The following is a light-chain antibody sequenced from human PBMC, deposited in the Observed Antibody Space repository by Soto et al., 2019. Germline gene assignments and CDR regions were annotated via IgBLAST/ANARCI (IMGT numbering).Light chain of an antibody. J-gene: IGKJ1*01. CDR2: GAA. V-gene: IGKV3-15*01. Sequence: EIVMTQSPATLSVSPGERATLSCRASQSISSNLAWYQQKAGQAPRLLIYGAATRATGIPARFSGSGSGTEFTLTITSLQSEDFAVYYCQHFHNWPPWTFGQGTRVEVK. CDR3: QHFHNWPPWT. CDR1: QSISSN.